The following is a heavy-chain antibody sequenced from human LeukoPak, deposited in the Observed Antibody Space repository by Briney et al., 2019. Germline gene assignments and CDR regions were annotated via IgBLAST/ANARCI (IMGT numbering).Heavy chain of an antibody. D-gene: IGHD4-11*01. CDR1: DDSITMYY. CDR3: ARGRVSSSTWYSTYYYFFYMDF. CDR2: VDHTGST. J-gene: IGHJ6*03. V-gene: IGHV4-59*01. Sequence: SETLSLTCTVSDDSITMYYWTWIRQPPGKGLEWIGYVDHTGSTKFNPSLNGRVSISRDTSNNFFSLRLRSVTAADTAVYFCARGRVSSSTWYSTYYYFFYMDFWGKGTTVTVSS.